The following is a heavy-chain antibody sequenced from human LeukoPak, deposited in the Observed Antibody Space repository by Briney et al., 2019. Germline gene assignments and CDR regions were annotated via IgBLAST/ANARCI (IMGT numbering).Heavy chain of an antibody. CDR2: MNPNSGNT. D-gene: IGHD1-1*01. CDR3: ARGKKKLDFDY. J-gene: IGHJ4*02. V-gene: IGHV1-8*03. Sequence: ASVKVSCKASGYTFTSYAMNWVRQAPGQGLEWMGWMNPNSGNTGYAQKFQGRVTITRNTSISTAYMELSSLRSEDTAVYYCARGKKKLDFDYWGQGTLVTVSS. CDR1: GYTFTSYA.